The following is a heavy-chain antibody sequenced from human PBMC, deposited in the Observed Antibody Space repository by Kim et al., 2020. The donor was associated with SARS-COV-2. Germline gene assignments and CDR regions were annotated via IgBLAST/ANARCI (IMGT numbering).Heavy chain of an antibody. D-gene: IGHD6-13*01. J-gene: IGHJ4*02. Sequence: SETLSLTCTVSGGSISSSSYYWGWIRQPPGKGLEWIGSIYYSGSTYYNPSLKSRVTISVDTSKNQFSLKLSSVTAADTAVYYCASEYSSSWYWGQGTLVTVSS. V-gene: IGHV4-39*01. CDR3: ASEYSSSWY. CDR2: IYYSGST. CDR1: GGSISSSSYY.